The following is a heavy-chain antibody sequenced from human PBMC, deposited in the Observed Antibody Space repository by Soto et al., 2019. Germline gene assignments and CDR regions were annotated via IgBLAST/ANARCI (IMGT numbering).Heavy chain of an antibody. V-gene: IGHV4-34*01. CDR3: ARVPSITIPNGYFVL. Sequence: QVQLQQWGAGLLKPSETLSLTCAVYGGSFSGYYWSWIRQPPGKGLEWIGEINHSGSTNYNPSLRSRATISVDPSKHPFSLRLSSVTAAATAVYYWARVPSITIPNGYFVLWGRGTLVTVSS. J-gene: IGHJ2*01. CDR2: INHSGST. CDR1: GGSFSGYY. D-gene: IGHD3-10*01.